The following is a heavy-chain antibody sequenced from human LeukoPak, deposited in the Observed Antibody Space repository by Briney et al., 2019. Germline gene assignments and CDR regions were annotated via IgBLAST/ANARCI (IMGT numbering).Heavy chain of an antibody. Sequence: QPGRSLRLSCATSRFTFSNFAMHWVRQAPGKGLEWVAVMSHDGGSEHYADSVKGRFTISRDNSKSTLYLQMNSLRAEDTAVYYCAKDVLRYGHYVDYWGQGTLVTVSS. CDR2: MSHDGGSE. D-gene: IGHD4-17*01. CDR3: AKDVLRYGHYVDY. J-gene: IGHJ4*02. V-gene: IGHV3-30*18. CDR1: RFTFSNFA.